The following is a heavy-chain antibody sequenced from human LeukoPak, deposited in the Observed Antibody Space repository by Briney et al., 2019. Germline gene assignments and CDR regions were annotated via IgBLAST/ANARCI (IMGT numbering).Heavy chain of an antibody. CDR1: GFGFSNYW. J-gene: IGHJ4*02. Sequence: GGSLRLPCAASGFGFSNYWMSWVRQAPGKGLEWVANMNEDGTEKNYVDSVKGRFTISRDNAHDSLYLQMNSLRAEDTAVYYCTRDRGYSNFDYWGQGTLLTVSS. V-gene: IGHV3-7*01. D-gene: IGHD4-11*01. CDR2: MNEDGTEK. CDR3: TRDRGYSNFDY.